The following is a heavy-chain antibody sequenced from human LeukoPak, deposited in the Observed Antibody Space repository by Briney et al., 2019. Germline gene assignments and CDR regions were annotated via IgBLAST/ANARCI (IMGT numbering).Heavy chain of an antibody. D-gene: IGHD6-13*01. J-gene: IGHJ4*02. Sequence: SVKVSCKASGGTFSSYAISWVRQAPGQGLEWMGRIIPILGIANYAQKFQGRVTITADKSTSTAYMELSSLRSEDTAVYNCARSIAAAGTCLNYWGQGTLVTVSS. CDR2: IIPILGIA. V-gene: IGHV1-69*04. CDR3: ARSIAAAGTCLNY. CDR1: GGTFSSYA.